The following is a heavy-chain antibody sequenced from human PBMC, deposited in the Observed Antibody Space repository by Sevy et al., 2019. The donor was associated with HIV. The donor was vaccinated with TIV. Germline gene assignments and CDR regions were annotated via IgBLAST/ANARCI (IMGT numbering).Heavy chain of an antibody. CDR3: ASGREHYYGNSGYFDY. Sequence: ASVKVSCKASGYTLTELSMHWVRQAPGKGLEWMGGFDPEDGEIIYAQKFQDRITMTEDTSTDTAYMELNSLRSEDTAVYYCASGREHYYGNSGYFDYWGQGTLVTVSS. CDR1: GYTLTELS. CDR2: FDPEDGEI. J-gene: IGHJ4*02. D-gene: IGHD3-22*01. V-gene: IGHV1-24*01.